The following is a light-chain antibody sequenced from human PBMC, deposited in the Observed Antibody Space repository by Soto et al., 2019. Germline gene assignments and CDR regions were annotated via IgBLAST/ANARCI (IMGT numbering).Light chain of an antibody. Sequence: EMVMTQSPATLSMSPGERATLSCRASQSVSSNLAWYQQKPGQAPRLLIYDAYNRATGIPPRFSGSGSGTEFTLTISSLQSEDFAVYYCQQYNNWPLWTFGQGTKVDIK. CDR2: DAY. J-gene: IGKJ1*01. CDR3: QQYNNWPLWT. CDR1: QSVSSN. V-gene: IGKV3D-15*01.